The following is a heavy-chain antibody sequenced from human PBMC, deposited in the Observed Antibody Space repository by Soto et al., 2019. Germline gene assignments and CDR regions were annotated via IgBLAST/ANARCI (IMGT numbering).Heavy chain of an antibody. V-gene: IGHV3-43*01. Sequence: GGSLRLSCAASGFTFDDYTMHWVRQAPGKGLEWVSLISWDGGSTYYADSVKGRFTISRDNSKNSLYLQMNSLRTEDTALYYCAKDEGRYCSGGSCFRAYGGKGPLVPVSS. J-gene: IGHJ4*02. D-gene: IGHD2-15*01. CDR2: ISWDGGST. CDR1: GFTFDDYT. CDR3: AKDEGRYCSGGSCFRAY.